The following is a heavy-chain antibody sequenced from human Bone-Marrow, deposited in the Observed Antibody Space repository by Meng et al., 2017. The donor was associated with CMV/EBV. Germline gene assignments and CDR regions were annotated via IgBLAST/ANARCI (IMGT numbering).Heavy chain of an antibody. J-gene: IGHJ3*02. V-gene: IGHV4-39*07. D-gene: IGHD3-10*01. Sequence: SETLSLTCTVSGGSISSSSYYWGWIRQPPGKGLEWIGSIYYSGSTYYNPSLKSRVTISVDTSKNQFSLKLSSVTAADTAIYYCARLTILRGLLHVRVFDIWGQGTMVTVSS. CDR2: IYYSGST. CDR1: GGSISSSSYY. CDR3: ARLTILRGLLHVRVFDI.